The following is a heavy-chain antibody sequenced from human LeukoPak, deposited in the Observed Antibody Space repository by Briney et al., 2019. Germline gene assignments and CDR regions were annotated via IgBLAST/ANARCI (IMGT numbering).Heavy chain of an antibody. D-gene: IGHD3-9*01. CDR2: IYYSGST. CDR1: GGSISSYY. V-gene: IGHV4-59*01. J-gene: IGHJ6*02. Sequence: SETLSLTCTVSGGSISSYYWSWIRQPPGKGRGWIGYIYYSGSTNYNPSLKSRVTISVDTSKNQFSLKLSSVTAADTAVYYCARGHYDILTGFPDYYYYGMDVWGQGTTVTVSS. CDR3: ARGHYDILTGFPDYYYYGMDV.